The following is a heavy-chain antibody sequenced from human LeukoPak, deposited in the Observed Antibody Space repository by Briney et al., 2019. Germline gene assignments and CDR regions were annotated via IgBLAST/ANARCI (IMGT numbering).Heavy chain of an antibody. D-gene: IGHD3-22*01. CDR3: ARDYFGSGSDNYWYFDL. Sequence: ASVKVSCKASGYTFTGYYMHWVRQAPGQGLEWMGWINPNSGGTNYAQKFQGWVTMTRDTSISTAYMELSRLRSDDTAVYYCARDYFGSGSDNYWYFDLWGRGTLVTASS. CDR2: INPNSGGT. J-gene: IGHJ2*01. CDR1: GYTFTGYY. V-gene: IGHV1-2*04.